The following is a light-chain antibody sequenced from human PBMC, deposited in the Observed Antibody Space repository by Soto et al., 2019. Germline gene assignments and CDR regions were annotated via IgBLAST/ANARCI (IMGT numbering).Light chain of an antibody. CDR1: QSISSW. Sequence: DIQMTQSPSTLSASVGDRVTITCRASQSISSWLAWYQQKAGKAPKLLIYKASSLESGVPARFSGSGSGTEFTLTISSLQPDDFATYYCKKYNSYPPYTFGQGTKLEIK. V-gene: IGKV1-5*03. CDR2: KAS. J-gene: IGKJ2*01. CDR3: KKYNSYPPYT.